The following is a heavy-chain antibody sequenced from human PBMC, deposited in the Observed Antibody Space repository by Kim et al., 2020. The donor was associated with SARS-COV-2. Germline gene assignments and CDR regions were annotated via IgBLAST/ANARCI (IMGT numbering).Heavy chain of an antibody. CDR2: ISSSSSYI. J-gene: IGHJ4*02. CDR3: ARVRLQFSGADQFDY. V-gene: IGHV3-21*01. Sequence: GGSLRLSCAASGFTFSSYSMNWVRQAPGKGLEWVSSISSSSSYIYYADSVKGRFTISRDNAKNSLYLQMNSLRAEDTAVYYCARVRLQFSGADQFDYWGQGTLVTVSS. D-gene: IGHD5-12*01. CDR1: GFTFSSYS.